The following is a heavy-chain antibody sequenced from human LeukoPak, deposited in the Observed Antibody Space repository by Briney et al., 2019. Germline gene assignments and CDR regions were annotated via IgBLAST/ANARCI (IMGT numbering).Heavy chain of an antibody. CDR2: INPNSAGT. J-gene: IGHJ4*02. D-gene: IGHD6-19*01. Sequence: ASVKVSCKASGYTFTGNYIHWVRQAPGQGLDWMAWINPNSAGTNYAPKFQGRVTMTRDTSIRTAYMELTRLRSDDTAVYYCARGYSSGWYYFDHWGQGTLVTVSS. CDR1: GYTFTGNY. CDR3: ARGYSSGWYYFDH. V-gene: IGHV1-2*02.